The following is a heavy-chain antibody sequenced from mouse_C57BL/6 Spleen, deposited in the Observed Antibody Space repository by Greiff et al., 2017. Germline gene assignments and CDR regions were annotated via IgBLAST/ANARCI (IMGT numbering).Heavy chain of an antibody. CDR3: ARERDYYGSSEAWFAY. Sequence: VQLKESGPGLVKPSQSLSLTCSVTGYSITSGYYWNWIRQFPGNKLEWMGYISYDGSNNYNPSLKNRISITRDTSKNQFFLKLNSVTTEDTATYYCARERDYYGSSEAWFAYWGQGTLVTVSA. V-gene: IGHV3-6*01. CDR2: ISYDGSN. CDR1: GYSITSGYY. J-gene: IGHJ3*01. D-gene: IGHD1-1*01.